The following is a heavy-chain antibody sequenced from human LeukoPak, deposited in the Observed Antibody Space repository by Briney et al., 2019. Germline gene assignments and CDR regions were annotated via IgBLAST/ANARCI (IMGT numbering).Heavy chain of an antibody. CDR2: IYYSGST. CDR3: ARDPNYYDSSEDDY. CDR1: GGSISSSSYY. V-gene: IGHV4-39*07. D-gene: IGHD3-22*01. J-gene: IGHJ4*02. Sequence: SETLSLTCTVSGGSISSSSYYWGWIRQPPGKGLEWIGSIYYSGSTYYNPSLKSRVTISVDTSKNQFSLKLSSVTAADTAVYYCARDPNYYDSSEDDYWGQGTLVTVSS.